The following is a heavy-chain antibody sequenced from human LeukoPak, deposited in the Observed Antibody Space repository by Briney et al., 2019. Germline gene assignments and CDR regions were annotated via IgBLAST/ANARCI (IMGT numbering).Heavy chain of an antibody. J-gene: IGHJ4*02. CDR2: IYSGGRT. D-gene: IGHD4-17*01. CDR1: GFTVSSYY. V-gene: IGHV3-66*01. Sequence: PGGSLRLSCAASGFTVSSYYMSWVRQAPGKGLEWVSVIYSGGRTYYADPVKGRFTITRDNSKNTLYLQMNSLRAEDTAVYYCARDRYSGYGDYSDYWGQGTLVTVSS. CDR3: ARDRYSGYGDYSDY.